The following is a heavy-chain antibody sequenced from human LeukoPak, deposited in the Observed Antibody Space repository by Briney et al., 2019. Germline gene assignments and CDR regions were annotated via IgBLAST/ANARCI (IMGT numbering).Heavy chain of an antibody. Sequence: GASVKVSCKASGYTFTSYGISWVRQAPGQGLEWMGWISAYNGSTNYAQKLQGRVTMTTDTSTSTAYMELRSLRSDDTAVYYCARGSHVVVPAAVDYWGQGTLVTVSS. J-gene: IGHJ4*02. CDR1: GYTFTSYG. CDR3: ARGSHVVVPAAVDY. CDR2: ISAYNGST. V-gene: IGHV1-18*01. D-gene: IGHD2-2*01.